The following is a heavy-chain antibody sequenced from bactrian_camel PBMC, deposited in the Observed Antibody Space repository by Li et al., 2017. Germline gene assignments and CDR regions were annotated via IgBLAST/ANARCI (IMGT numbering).Heavy chain of an antibody. J-gene: IGHJ4*01. Sequence: HVQLVESGGGSVRAGGSLRLACAVSGYTHDTFCMGWFRRGPGRSREGVAGIDSDGRTTYSPSVNGRFTITRDSHKNILYLQMNSLKPEDTAVYYCAADMGPMGRGRVCSSYLYEYNYWGQGTQVTVS. V-gene: IGHV3S53*01. D-gene: IGHD3*01. CDR3: AADMGPMGRGRVCSSYLYEYNY. CDR2: IDSDGRT. CDR1: GYTHDTFC.